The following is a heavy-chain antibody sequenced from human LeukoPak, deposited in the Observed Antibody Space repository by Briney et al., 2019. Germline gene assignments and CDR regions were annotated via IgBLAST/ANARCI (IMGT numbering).Heavy chain of an antibody. Sequence: GASVKVSCTASGYSFTSYGISWVRQAPGQGLEWMGWISVYNGNTNYAQKLQGRVTMTTDTSTSTAYMELRSLRSDDTAVYYCARSYYVWGSYRNYFDYWGQGTLVTVSS. CDR2: ISVYNGNT. J-gene: IGHJ4*02. CDR3: ARSYYVWGSYRNYFDY. V-gene: IGHV1-18*01. D-gene: IGHD3-16*01. CDR1: GYSFTSYG.